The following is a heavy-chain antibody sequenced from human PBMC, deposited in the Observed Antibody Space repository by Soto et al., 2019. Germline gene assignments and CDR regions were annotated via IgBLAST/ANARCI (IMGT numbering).Heavy chain of an antibody. CDR2: TRNKGHSYTT. V-gene: IGHV3-72*01. D-gene: IGHD5-18*01. Sequence: EVQLVESGGGLVQPGGSLRLSCAASGFTFSDHYMDWVRQAPGKGLEWVGRTRNKGHSYTTEYGASVKGRFTISRDGSKNSLSLQMNSLKTEDTAVYYCAIVGEYSYGPPDYWFEGTPVTVSS. J-gene: IGHJ4*02. CDR1: GFTFSDHY. CDR3: AIVGEYSYGPPDY.